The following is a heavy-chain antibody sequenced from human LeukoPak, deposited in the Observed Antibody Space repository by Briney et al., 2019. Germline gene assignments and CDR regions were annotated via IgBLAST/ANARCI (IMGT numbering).Heavy chain of an antibody. CDR2: INPSGGST. V-gene: IGHV1-46*01. CDR1: GDTFTSYY. CDR3: LRELPYDSSGYLLDY. J-gene: IGHJ4*02. Sequence: ASVKVSCTASGDTFTSYYMHWVRQAPGQGLEWMGIINPSGGSTSYAQKFQGRVTMTRDTSTSPVYMALSSLRSQDTAVYYCLRELPYDSSGYLLDYWGQGTLVTVSS. D-gene: IGHD3-22*01.